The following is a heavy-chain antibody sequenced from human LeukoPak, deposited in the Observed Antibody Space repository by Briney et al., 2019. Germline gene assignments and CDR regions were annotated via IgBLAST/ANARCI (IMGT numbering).Heavy chain of an antibody. Sequence: SETLSLTCSVSGGSISSSSYYWGWIRQPPGKGLEWIGSIYYSGSTYYNPSLKSRVTISVDTSNNQFSLKLSSVTAADTAVYFCARAVFGSGRYMDFEYWGQGTLVTVSS. CDR3: ARAVFGSGRYMDFEY. CDR2: IYYSGST. J-gene: IGHJ4*02. CDR1: GGSISSSSYY. V-gene: IGHV4-39*07. D-gene: IGHD3-10*01.